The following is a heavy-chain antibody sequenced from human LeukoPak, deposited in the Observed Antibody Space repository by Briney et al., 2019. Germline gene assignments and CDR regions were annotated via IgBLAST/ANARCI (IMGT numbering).Heavy chain of an antibody. D-gene: IGHD1-26*01. J-gene: IGHJ4*02. CDR3: ARDRRTVGAVDY. CDR1: GGSVSFYY. Sequence: SETLSLTCTVSGGSVSFYYWSWIRQHPGKGLEWIGYIYYSGSTYYNPSLKSRVTISVDTSKNQFSLKLSSVTAADTAVYYCARDRRTVGAVDYWGQGTLVTVSS. V-gene: IGHV4-31*03. CDR2: IYYSGST.